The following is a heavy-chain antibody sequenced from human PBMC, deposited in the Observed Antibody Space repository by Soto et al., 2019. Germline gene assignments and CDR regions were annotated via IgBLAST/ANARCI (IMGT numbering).Heavy chain of an antibody. Sequence: QVQLVESGGGVVQPGRSLRLSCAASGFTFSSYVMHWVRQAPGKGLEWVALISYDGRNKYYAVSVKGRFTISRDNSKNTLYLQMNSRRAEDTAVYYCAKNSGYSYGFATDCWGQGTLVTVSS. CDR1: GFTFSSYV. CDR3: AKNSGYSYGFATDC. V-gene: IGHV3-30*18. J-gene: IGHJ4*02. D-gene: IGHD5-18*01. CDR2: ISYDGRNK.